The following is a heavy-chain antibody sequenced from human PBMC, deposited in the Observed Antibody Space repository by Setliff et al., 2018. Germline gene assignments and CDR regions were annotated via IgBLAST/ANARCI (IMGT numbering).Heavy chain of an antibody. J-gene: IGHJ4*02. CDR3: ARGGTHRYFDY. CDR2: VFYNGAA. V-gene: IGHV4-59*01. Sequence: SETLSLTCTVSGDSISDASIMAWIRQPPGKGLEFIGYVFYNGAAKYDPSLKSRVTMSVDTSKTQFSLKLNSMTTADTAVYYCARGGTHRYFDYWGQGALVTVSS. CDR1: GDSISDAS.